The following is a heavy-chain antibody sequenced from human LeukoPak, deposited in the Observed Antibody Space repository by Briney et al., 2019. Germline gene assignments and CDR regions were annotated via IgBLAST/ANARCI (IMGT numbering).Heavy chain of an antibody. CDR2: ISHDGSTK. D-gene: IGHD5-24*01. Sequence: GSLRLSCSTPGFNFENYAIHRVRQGPGKGVEWVAAISHDGSTKHYAASVKGRFTISRDNSKNTLSLQMNSLNTEDTALYYCARERWLQSFDSWGQGTLVTVSA. J-gene: IGHJ4*02. V-gene: IGHV3-30*04. CDR1: GFNFENYA. CDR3: ARERWLQSFDS.